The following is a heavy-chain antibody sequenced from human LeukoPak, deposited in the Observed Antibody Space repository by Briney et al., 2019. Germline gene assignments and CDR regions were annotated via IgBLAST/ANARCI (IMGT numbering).Heavy chain of an antibody. V-gene: IGHV3-23*01. J-gene: IGHJ5*02. CDR3: AKDRIVGATYNWFDP. D-gene: IGHD1-26*01. CDR1: GFTFSSYA. Sequence: PGGSLRLSCAASGFTFSSYAMSWVRQAPGKGLEWFSAISGSGGSTYYADSVKGRFTISRDSSKDTLYLQMNSLRAEDTAVYYCAKDRIVGATYNWFDPWGQGTLVTVSS. CDR2: ISGSGGST.